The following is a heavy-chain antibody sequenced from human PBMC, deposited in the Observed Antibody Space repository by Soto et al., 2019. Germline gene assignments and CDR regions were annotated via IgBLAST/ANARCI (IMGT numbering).Heavy chain of an antibody. V-gene: IGHV4-39*01. Sequence: PSETLSLTCTVSGGSISSSSYYWGWIRQPPGKGLEWIGSIYYSGSTYYNPSLESRVTISVDTSKNQFSLKLSSVTAADTAVYYCARHDIIVGATGWFDPWGQGTLVTVSS. CDR1: GGSISSSSYY. J-gene: IGHJ5*02. D-gene: IGHD1-26*01. CDR2: IYYSGST. CDR3: ARHDIIVGATGWFDP.